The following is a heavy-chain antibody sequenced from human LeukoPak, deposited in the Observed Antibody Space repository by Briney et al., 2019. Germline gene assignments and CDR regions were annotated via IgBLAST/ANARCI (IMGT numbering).Heavy chain of an antibody. CDR3: ARRDGYKKYYFDY. J-gene: IGHJ4*02. Sequence: SETLSLTCTVSGGSISSYYWSWIRQPPGKGLEWIGYIYYSGSTNYNPSLKSPVTISVDTSKNQFSLKLSSVTAADTAVYYCARRDGYKKYYFDYWGQGTLVTVSS. CDR1: GGSISSYY. CDR2: IYYSGST. D-gene: IGHD5-24*01. V-gene: IGHV4-59*01.